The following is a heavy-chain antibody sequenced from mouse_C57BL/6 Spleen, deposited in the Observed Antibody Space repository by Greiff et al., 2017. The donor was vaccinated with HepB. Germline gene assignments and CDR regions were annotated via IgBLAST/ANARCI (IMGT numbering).Heavy chain of an antibody. Sequence: EVKLVESGGGLVKPGGSLKLSCAASGFTFSSYAMSWVRQTPEKRLEWVATISDGGSYTYYPDNVKGRFTISRDNAKNNLYLQMSHLKSEDTAMYYCAREGFITTADYYAMDYWGQGTSVTVSS. V-gene: IGHV5-4*01. CDR2: ISDGGSYT. D-gene: IGHD1-1*01. J-gene: IGHJ4*01. CDR3: AREGFITTADYYAMDY. CDR1: GFTFSSYA.